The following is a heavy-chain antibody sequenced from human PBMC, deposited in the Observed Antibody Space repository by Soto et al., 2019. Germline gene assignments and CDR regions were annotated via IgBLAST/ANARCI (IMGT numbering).Heavy chain of an antibody. D-gene: IGHD6-6*01. CDR1: GDCISSSSFY. J-gene: IGHJ4*02. Sequence: SEMLSLTCTVSGDCISSSSFYWGWIRQPPGKGLESIANIYYDGSTYYNPSLKSRVTISFDTSKNQFSLKLSSVTAADTAVYYCAXSHIVPRLFMYPYDYWGQGTPVTVSS. CDR2: IYYDGST. V-gene: IGHV4-39*01. CDR3: AXSHIVPRLFMYPYDY.